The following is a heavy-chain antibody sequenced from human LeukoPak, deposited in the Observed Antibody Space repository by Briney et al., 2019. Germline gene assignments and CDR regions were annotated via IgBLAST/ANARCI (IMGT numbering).Heavy chain of an antibody. CDR2: INPSGGST. CDR3: ARVESVTATLDY. D-gene: IGHD2-21*02. CDR1: GYTFTSYY. J-gene: IGHJ4*02. V-gene: IGHV1-46*01. Sequence: ASVKVSCKASGYTFTSYYMHWVRLAPGQGLEWMGIINPSGGSTSYAQKFQGRVTMTRDTSTSTVYMELSSLRSEDTAVYYCARVESVTATLDYWGQGTLVTVSS.